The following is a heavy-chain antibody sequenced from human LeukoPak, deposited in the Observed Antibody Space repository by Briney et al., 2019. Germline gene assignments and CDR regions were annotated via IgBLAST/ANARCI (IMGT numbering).Heavy chain of an antibody. CDR3: ARDPTYRRWLQLGFDY. D-gene: IGHD5-24*01. Sequence: GGSLRLSCAASGFTFSSYAMHWVRQAPGKGLEWVAVISYDGSNKYYADSVKGRFTISRDNSKNTLYLQMNSLRAEDTAVYYCARDPTYRRWLQLGFDYWGQGTLVTVSS. CDR2: ISYDGSNK. V-gene: IGHV3-30-3*01. CDR1: GFTFSSYA. J-gene: IGHJ4*02.